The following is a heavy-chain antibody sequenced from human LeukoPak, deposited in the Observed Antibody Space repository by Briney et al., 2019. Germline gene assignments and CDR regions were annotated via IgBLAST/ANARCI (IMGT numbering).Heavy chain of an antibody. V-gene: IGHV3-74*01. D-gene: IGHD2-2*01. J-gene: IGHJ3*02. CDR3: AREQYQPDAFDI. CDR1: GFTFSSYT. CDR2: INNDGSNT. Sequence: QPGGSLRLSCAASGFTFSSYTMNWVRQAPGKGLVWVSHINNDGSNTNYADSVKGRFTISRDNAKNTLYLQMNSLRAEDTAVYYCAREQYQPDAFDIWGQRTMVTVSS.